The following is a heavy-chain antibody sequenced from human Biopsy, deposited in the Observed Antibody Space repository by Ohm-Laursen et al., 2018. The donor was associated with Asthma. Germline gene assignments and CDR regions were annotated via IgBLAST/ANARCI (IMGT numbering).Heavy chain of an antibody. V-gene: IGHV4-4*01. J-gene: IGHJ4*02. CDR3: ASGRYHSDSRDLLDY. CDR1: GGSISNTNW. Sequence: PGTLSLTCAVSGGSISNTNWWSWVRQSPGKGLEWLGEIFHSGSTNDNPSLKSRVTMSVDKSKNQFSLKLRSVTAADTAVYFCASGRYHSDSRDLLDYWGQGALVTVSS. CDR2: IFHSGST. D-gene: IGHD3-22*01.